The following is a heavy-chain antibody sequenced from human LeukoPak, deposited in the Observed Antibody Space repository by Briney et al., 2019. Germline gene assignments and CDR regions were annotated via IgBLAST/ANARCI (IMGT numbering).Heavy chain of an antibody. V-gene: IGHV1-69*13. Sequence: EASVKVSCKASGGTFSSYAISWVRQAPGQGLEWMGGIIPIFGTANYAQKFQGRVTITADESTSTAYMELSSLRSEDTAVYYCARDSPSTIFGVVTLRYFDYWGQGTLVTVSS. D-gene: IGHD3-3*01. CDR1: GGTFSSYA. J-gene: IGHJ4*02. CDR3: ARDSPSTIFGVVTLRYFDY. CDR2: IIPIFGTA.